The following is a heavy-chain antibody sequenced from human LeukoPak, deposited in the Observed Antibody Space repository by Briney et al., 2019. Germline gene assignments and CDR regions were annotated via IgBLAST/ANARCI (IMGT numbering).Heavy chain of an antibody. CDR1: GFTFSRYG. Sequence: GRSLRLSCAVSGFTFSRYGMHWVRQAPGKGLEWVGVILNDGSSKYYADSVKGRFTISRDNSKNTLYLQMNSLRAGDTAVYYCARDKSRGWPFDYWGQGTLVAVSS. J-gene: IGHJ4*02. CDR3: ARDKSRGWPFDY. D-gene: IGHD6-19*01. CDR2: ILNDGSSK. V-gene: IGHV3-33*05.